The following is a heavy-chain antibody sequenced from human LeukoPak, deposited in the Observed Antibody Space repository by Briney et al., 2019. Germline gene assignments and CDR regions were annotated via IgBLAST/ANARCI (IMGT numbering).Heavy chain of an antibody. V-gene: IGHV3-7*01. J-gene: IGHJ6*02. CDR3: ARDQVDYGSGRINYYGMDV. Sequence: GGSLRLSCAASGFTLSSYWMSWVRQAPGKGLEWVANIKQDGSEKYYVDSVKGRFTISRDNAKNSLYLQMNSLRAEDTAVYYCARDQVDYGSGRINYYGMDVWGQGTTVTVSS. D-gene: IGHD3-10*01. CDR1: GFTLSSYW. CDR2: IKQDGSEK.